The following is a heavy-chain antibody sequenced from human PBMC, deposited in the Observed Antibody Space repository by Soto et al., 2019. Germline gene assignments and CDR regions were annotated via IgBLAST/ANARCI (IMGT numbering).Heavy chain of an antibody. CDR2: ISSNGGST. J-gene: IGHJ4*02. Sequence: PGGSLRLSCAASGFTFSSYAMHWVRQAPGKGLEYVSAISSNGGSTYYADSVKGRFTISRDNSKNTLYLQMGSLRAEDMAVYYCARESEDLTSNFDYWGQGTLVTVSS. CDR1: GFTFSSYA. V-gene: IGHV3-64*02. CDR3: ARESEDLTSNFDY.